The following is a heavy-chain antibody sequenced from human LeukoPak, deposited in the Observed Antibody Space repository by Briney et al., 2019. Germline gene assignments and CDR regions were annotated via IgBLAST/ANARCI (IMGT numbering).Heavy chain of an antibody. CDR1: GYTFTSYT. CDR3: ARDSPGIAARPWVF. D-gene: IGHD6-6*01. Sequence: ASVKVSCTASGYTFTSYTIYWVRQAPRQRLEWMGWINASNGNAKYSQKFQDRVTITRDTSASTAYMELSSLRSEDTAVYYCARDSPGIAARPWVFWGQGTLVTVSS. V-gene: IGHV1-3*01. J-gene: IGHJ4*02. CDR2: INASNGNA.